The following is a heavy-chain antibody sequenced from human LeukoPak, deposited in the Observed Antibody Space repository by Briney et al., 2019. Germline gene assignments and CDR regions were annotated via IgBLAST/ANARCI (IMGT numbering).Heavy chain of an antibody. Sequence: MPSETLSLTCTVSGGSISSSSYYWGRIRQPPGKGLEWIGSINYSGSTNYNPSLKSRVTIFVDTSKNQFSLKLSSVTAADTAVYYCARRHIAVAGGPFDYWGQGTLVTVSS. CDR3: ARRHIAVAGGPFDY. V-gene: IGHV4-39*01. D-gene: IGHD6-19*01. CDR2: INYSGST. CDR1: GGSISSSSYY. J-gene: IGHJ4*02.